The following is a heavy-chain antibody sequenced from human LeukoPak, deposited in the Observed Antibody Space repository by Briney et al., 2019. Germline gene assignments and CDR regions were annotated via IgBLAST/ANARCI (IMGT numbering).Heavy chain of an antibody. V-gene: IGHV3-30*03. D-gene: IGHD6-6*01. CDR1: GFTFSSYG. Sequence: GGSLRLSCAASGFTFSSYGMHWVRQAPGKGLEWVAVISYDGSNKYYADSVKGRFTISRDNSKNTLYLQMNSLRAEDTAVYYCATDLSIAAPPGPLDYWGQGTLVTVSS. J-gene: IGHJ4*02. CDR3: ATDLSIAAPPGPLDY. CDR2: ISYDGSNK.